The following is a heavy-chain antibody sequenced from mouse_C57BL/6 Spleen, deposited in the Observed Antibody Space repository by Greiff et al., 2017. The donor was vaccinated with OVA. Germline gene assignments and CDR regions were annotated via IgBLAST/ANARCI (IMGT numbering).Heavy chain of an antibody. CDR2: IYPGSGST. V-gene: IGHV1-55*01. CDR3: ARRVDFGHYYYGSSYVDYAMDY. J-gene: IGHJ4*01. D-gene: IGHD1-1*01. Sequence: QVQLQQPGAELVKPGASVKMSCKASGYTFTSYWITWVKQRPGQGLEWIGDIYPGSGSTNYNEKFKSKATLTVDTSSSTAYMQLSSLTSEGSAVDYFARRVDFGHYYYGSSYVDYAMDYWGQGTSVTVAS. CDR1: GYTFTSYW.